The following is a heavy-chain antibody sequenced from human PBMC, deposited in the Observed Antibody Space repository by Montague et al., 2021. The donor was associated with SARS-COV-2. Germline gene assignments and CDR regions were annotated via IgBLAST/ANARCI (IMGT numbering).Heavy chain of an antibody. J-gene: IGHJ3*02. V-gene: IGHV2-70*13. CDR1: GFSLTTSGMP. CDR3: ARMVRDSSGYDAFDI. CDR2: IDWDDDK. Sequence: VKPTQTLTLTCTLSGFSLTTSGMPVSWIRQPPGKALEWLALIDWDDDKYYSTSLKTRLAISKDTSKDQVVLTMTDMDPVDTATYYCARMVRDSSGYDAFDIWGQGTMVTVSS. D-gene: IGHD3-22*01.